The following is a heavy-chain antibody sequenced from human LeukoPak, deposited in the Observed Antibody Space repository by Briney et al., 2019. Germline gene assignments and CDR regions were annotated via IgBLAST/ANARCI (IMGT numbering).Heavy chain of an antibody. D-gene: IGHD3-22*01. CDR3: ARQGYYYDSSGYYYLLDY. CDR1: GGSFSGYY. J-gene: IGHJ4*02. CDR2: INHSRST. V-gene: IGHV4-34*01. Sequence: SETLSLTCAVYGGSFSGYYWSWIRQPPGKGLEWIGEINHSRSTNYNPSLKSRVTISVDTSKNQFSLKLSSVTAADTAVYYCARQGYYYDSSGYYYLLDYWGQGTLVTVSS.